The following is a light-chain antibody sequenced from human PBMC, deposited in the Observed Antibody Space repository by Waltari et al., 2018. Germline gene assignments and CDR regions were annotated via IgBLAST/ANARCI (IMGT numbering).Light chain of an antibody. CDR2: WAS. J-gene: IGKJ2*01. CDR1: QSVLYSSNNKNY. Sequence: DIVMTQSPVSLAVSLGERATLNCTSSQSVLYSSNNKNYLAWYQQKPGQRPKLLIYWASTRESGVPDRFSGSGSGTDFTLTISSLQAEDVAVYYCQQYYSTLYTFGQGTKLEIK. CDR3: QQYYSTLYT. V-gene: IGKV4-1*01.